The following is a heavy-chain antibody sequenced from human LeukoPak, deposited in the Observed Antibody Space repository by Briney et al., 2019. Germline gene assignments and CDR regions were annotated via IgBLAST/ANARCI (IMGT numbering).Heavy chain of an antibody. Sequence: GGSLRLSCAASGFTFNNYAMNWVRQAPGKGLEWVSVISGSGGTTYYADSVKGRFTISRDNSKNTLYLQMNSLRAEDTAVYYCASKPGYSSSWHRFDPWGQGTLVTVSS. CDR3: ASKPGYSSSWHRFDP. V-gene: IGHV3-23*01. CDR2: ISGSGGTT. D-gene: IGHD6-13*01. J-gene: IGHJ5*02. CDR1: GFTFNNYA.